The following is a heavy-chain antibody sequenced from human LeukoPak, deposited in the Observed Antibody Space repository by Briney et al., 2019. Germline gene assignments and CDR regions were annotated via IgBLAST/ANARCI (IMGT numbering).Heavy chain of an antibody. D-gene: IGHD2-2*01. J-gene: IGHJ4*02. CDR2: IYTSGST. CDR1: GGSISSGSYY. V-gene: IGHV4-61*02. Sequence: SQTLSLTCTVSGGSISSGSYYWSWIRQPAGKRLEWIGRIYTSGSTNYNPSLKSRVTISVDTSKNQFSLKLSSVTAADTAVYYCASRHLGYCSSTSCPPGYFDYWGQGTLVTVSS. CDR3: ASRHLGYCSSTSCPPGYFDY.